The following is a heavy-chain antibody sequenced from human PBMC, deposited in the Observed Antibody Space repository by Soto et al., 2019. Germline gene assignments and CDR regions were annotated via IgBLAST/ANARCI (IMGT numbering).Heavy chain of an antibody. J-gene: IGHJ6*03. Sequence: GGSLRLSCAASGFTVSSNYMSWVRQAPGKGLEWVSVIYSGGSTYYADSVKGRFTISRDNSKNTLYLQMNSLRAEDTAVYYCARDKTGSYSYYYYYMDVWGKGTTVTVSS. CDR3: ARDKTGSYSYYYYYMDV. CDR2: IYSGGST. V-gene: IGHV3-66*01. D-gene: IGHD3-10*01. CDR1: GFTVSSNY.